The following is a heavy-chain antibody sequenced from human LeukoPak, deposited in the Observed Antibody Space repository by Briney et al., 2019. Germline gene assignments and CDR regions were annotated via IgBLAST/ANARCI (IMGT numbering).Heavy chain of an antibody. V-gene: IGHV4-4*02. Sequence: SETLSLTCAVSGGSISSSNWWSWVRQAPGKGLEWIGEIWHTGNTNYNPSLKSRVTISVDTSKNQFSLKLSSVTAADTAVYYCARRVDTMVRGVLFDYWGQGTLVTVSS. CDR3: ARRVDTMVRGVLFDY. J-gene: IGHJ4*02. CDR1: GGSISSSNW. CDR2: IWHTGNT. D-gene: IGHD3-10*01.